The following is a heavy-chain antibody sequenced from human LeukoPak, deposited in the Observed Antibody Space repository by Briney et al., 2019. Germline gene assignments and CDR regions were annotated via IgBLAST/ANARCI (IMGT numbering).Heavy chain of an antibody. CDR1: GFTLSSYG. CDR2: IRYDGSNK. V-gene: IGHV3-30*02. Sequence: PGGSLRLSCAASGFTLSSYGMHWVRQAPGKGLKWVAFIRYDGSNKYYADSVKGRFTISRDNSKNTLYLQMNSLRAEDTAVYYCAKDGADILTGYYLGLVDYWGQGTLVTVSS. J-gene: IGHJ4*02. D-gene: IGHD3-9*01. CDR3: AKDGADILTGYYLGLVDY.